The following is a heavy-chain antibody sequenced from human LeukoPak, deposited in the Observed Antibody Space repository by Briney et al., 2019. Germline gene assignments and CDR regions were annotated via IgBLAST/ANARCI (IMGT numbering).Heavy chain of an antibody. Sequence: PSETLSLTCTVSGGSISNYYWSWIRQPPGKGLEWIGYISYSGSTNYNPSLKSRVTIAIDMSKKQFSLKLSSVTAADTAVYYCASSRPYYDILTGQSDDAFDIWGQGTRVTVSS. CDR1: GGSISNYY. CDR3: ASSRPYYDILTGQSDDAFDI. J-gene: IGHJ3*02. CDR2: ISYSGST. V-gene: IGHV4-59*01. D-gene: IGHD3-9*01.